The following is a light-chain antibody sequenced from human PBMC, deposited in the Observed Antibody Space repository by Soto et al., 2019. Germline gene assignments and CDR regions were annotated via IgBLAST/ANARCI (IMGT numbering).Light chain of an antibody. Sequence: AIPLTQSPSSLSASVGDRVTIACRTGQDIGTALAWYRQKPGRAPELLIYSASTLHTGVSSRFAGGGSATDFTLTISSLQPEDFADYFCQQFKHSPLTFGGGTKVQI. CDR3: QQFKHSPLT. V-gene: IGKV1D-13*01. CDR1: QDIGTA. J-gene: IGKJ4*01. CDR2: SAS.